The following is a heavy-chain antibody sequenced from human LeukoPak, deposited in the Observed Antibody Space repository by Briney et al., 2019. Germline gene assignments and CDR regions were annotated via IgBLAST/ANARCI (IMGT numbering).Heavy chain of an antibody. D-gene: IGHD6-19*01. Sequence: PSETLSLTCAVSGVPFSNYYWSWDRQSPRQGLEWIGEINHSGYTNYNPSLKSRVTMSIDTSKNQFSLRLTSVSAADTGVYYCTRAVAGHPDWGQGTLVTVSS. J-gene: IGHJ4*02. V-gene: IGHV4-34*01. CDR2: INHSGYT. CDR3: TRAVAGHPD. CDR1: GVPFSNYY.